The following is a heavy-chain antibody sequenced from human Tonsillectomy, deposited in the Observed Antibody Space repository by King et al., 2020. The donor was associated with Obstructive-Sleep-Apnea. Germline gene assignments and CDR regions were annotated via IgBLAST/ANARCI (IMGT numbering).Heavy chain of an antibody. V-gene: IGHV4-59*01. CDR2: IYYSGSS. CDR3: ARGADSDYYYGMDV. D-gene: IGHD3-10*01. CDR1: GGSISSYY. Sequence: VQLQESGPGLVKPSETLSLTCTVSGGSISSYYWSWIRQPPGKGLEWIGYIYYSGSSNYNPSLKSRVTISVDTSKNQFSLKLGPVTAADTAVYYCARGADSDYYYGMDVWGQGTTVTVSS. J-gene: IGHJ6*02.